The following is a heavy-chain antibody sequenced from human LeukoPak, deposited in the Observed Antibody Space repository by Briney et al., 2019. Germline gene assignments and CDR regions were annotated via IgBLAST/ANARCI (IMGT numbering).Heavy chain of an antibody. CDR3: ARDPAFGAFDI. J-gene: IGHJ3*02. V-gene: IGHV3-48*04. Sequence: GGSLRLSCAASGFTFSSYTMNWVRQPPGKGLEWVSNIGSGGTNTDYTGSVKGRFTISRDNAKNSLYLHMNGLRAEDTSVYYCARDPAFGAFDIWGRGTLVTVSS. CDR2: IGSGGTNT. CDR1: GFTFSSYT. D-gene: IGHD3-10*01.